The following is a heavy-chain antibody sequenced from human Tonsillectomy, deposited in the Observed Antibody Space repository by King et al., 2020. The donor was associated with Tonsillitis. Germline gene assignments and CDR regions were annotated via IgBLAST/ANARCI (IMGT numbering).Heavy chain of an antibody. V-gene: IGHV1-18*01. CDR2: ISAYNGNT. CDR1: GYTFTSYG. D-gene: IGHD1-26*01. CDR3: ARDPHPERPPWESGYYYGMDV. J-gene: IGHJ6*02. Sequence: QLVQSGAEVKNPGASVKVSGKASGYTFTSYGISWVRQAPGQGLEWMGWISAYNGNTNYAQKLQGRVTMTTDTSTSTAYMELRSLRSDDTAVYYCARDPHPERPPWESGYYYGMDVWGQGTTVIVSS.